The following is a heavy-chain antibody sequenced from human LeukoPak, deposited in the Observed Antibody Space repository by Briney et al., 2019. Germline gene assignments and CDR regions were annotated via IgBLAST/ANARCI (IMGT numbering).Heavy chain of an antibody. J-gene: IGHJ3*02. Sequence: PSETLSLTCTVSGGSISSYYWSWIRQPAGKGLEWIGRIYTSGSTNYNPFLKSRVPMSVDTSKNQFSLKLSSVTAADTAVYYCARDHVWESDAFDIWGQGTMVTVSS. CDR3: ARDHVWESDAFDI. D-gene: IGHD1-26*01. CDR1: GGSISSYY. V-gene: IGHV4-4*07. CDR2: IYTSGST.